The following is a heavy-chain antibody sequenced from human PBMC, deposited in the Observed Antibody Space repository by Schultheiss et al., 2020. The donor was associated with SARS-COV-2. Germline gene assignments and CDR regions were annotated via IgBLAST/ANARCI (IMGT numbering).Heavy chain of an antibody. CDR1: GFTFSSYA. V-gene: IGHV3-73*01. Sequence: GGSLRLSCAASGFTFSSYAMHWVRQAPGKGLEWVGRIGSKANSYATEFAASVKGRFTLSRDDSKNMAYLQMNSLKTDDTAVYFCTRVQSSHYMDVWGKGTTVTVSS. D-gene: IGHD6-6*01. CDR3: TRVQSSHYMDV. J-gene: IGHJ6*03. CDR2: IGSKANSYAT.